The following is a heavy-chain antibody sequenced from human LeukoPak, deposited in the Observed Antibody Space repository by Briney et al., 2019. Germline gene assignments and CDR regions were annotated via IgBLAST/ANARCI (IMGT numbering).Heavy chain of an antibody. CDR3: ARDKSYGHHHFDY. J-gene: IGHJ4*02. CDR1: GFTVSSNY. V-gene: IGHV3-66*01. Sequence: GGSLRLSCAASGFTVSSNYMSWLRQAPGKGLEWVSVIYSGGSTYYADSEKGRFTISRDNSKNTLYLQMNSLRAEDTAVYYCARDKSYGHHHFDYWGQGTLVTVSS. CDR2: IYSGGST. D-gene: IGHD5-18*01.